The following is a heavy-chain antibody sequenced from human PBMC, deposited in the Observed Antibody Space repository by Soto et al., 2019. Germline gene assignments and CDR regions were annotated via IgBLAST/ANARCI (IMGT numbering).Heavy chain of an antibody. D-gene: IGHD4-17*01. CDR3: AKEGGYGDYGGAWYFDL. CDR2: ISGSGGST. J-gene: IGHJ2*01. V-gene: IGHV3-23*01. Sequence: EVQLLESGGGLVQPGGSLRLSCAASGFTFSSYAVSWVRQAPGKGLEWVSAISGSGGSTYYADSVKGRFTISRDNSKNTLYLQMNSLRAEDTAVYYCAKEGGYGDYGGAWYFDLWGRGTLVTVSS. CDR1: GFTFSSYA.